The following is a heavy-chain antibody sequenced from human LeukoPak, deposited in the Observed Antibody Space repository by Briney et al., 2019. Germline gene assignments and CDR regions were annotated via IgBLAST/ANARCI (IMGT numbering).Heavy chain of an antibody. V-gene: IGHV3-7*01. CDR2: IKQDGSEK. D-gene: IGHD2-2*03. CDR3: ARDLPWMHNYAFDI. Sequence: AGGSLRLSCAASGFTFSSYWMSWVRQAPGKGLEWVANIKQDGSEKYYVDSVKGRFTISRDNAKNSLYLQMNSLRAEDTAVYYCARDLPWMHNYAFDIWGQGTMVTVSS. CDR1: GFTFSSYW. J-gene: IGHJ3*02.